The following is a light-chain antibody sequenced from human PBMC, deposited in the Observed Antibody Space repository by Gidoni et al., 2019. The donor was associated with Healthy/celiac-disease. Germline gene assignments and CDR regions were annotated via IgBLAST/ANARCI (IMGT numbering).Light chain of an antibody. CDR3: QQFNNYALT. Sequence: PSPLAASVGEGVTITCRARQGISSALAWYQQKPGKAPRLLIYDASSWESGVPSRFGGRGSGTDFTLTISSLQPEDFATYYCQQFNNYALTFGGGTKVEIK. CDR2: DAS. J-gene: IGKJ4*01. V-gene: IGKV1D-13*01. CDR1: QGISSA.